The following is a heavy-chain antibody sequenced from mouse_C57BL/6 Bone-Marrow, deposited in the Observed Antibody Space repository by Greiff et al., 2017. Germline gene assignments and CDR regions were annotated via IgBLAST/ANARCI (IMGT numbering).Heavy chain of an antibody. D-gene: IGHD2-4*01. Sequence: QVQLQQSGAELVKPGASVKLSCKASGYTFTAYTIHWVKQRSGQGLEWIGWFYPGSGSIKYNEKFKDKATLTADKSSSTVYMELSRLTSEDSAVXFCARHEDPLIYYDYDRFAYWGQGTLVTVSA. CDR3: ARHEDPLIYYDYDRFAY. V-gene: IGHV1-62-2*01. CDR1: GYTFTAYT. J-gene: IGHJ3*01. CDR2: FYPGSGSI.